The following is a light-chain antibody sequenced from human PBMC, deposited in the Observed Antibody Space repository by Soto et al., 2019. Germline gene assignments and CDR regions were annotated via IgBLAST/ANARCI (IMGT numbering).Light chain of an antibody. CDR2: EGS. V-gene: IGLV2-23*01. J-gene: IGLJ3*02. Sequence: QSVLTQPASVSGSPGQSITISCSGTSTDVGRFDLVSRYQQHPGKAPKLMIFEGSKRASGVSNRFSGSTSGNTASLTISGLQAEDESDYFCCSYVASSTLVFGGGTKVTVL. CDR3: CSYVASSTLV. CDR1: STDVGRFDL.